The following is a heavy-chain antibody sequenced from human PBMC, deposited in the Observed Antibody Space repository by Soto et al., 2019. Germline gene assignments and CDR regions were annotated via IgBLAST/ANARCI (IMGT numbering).Heavy chain of an antibody. V-gene: IGHV3-11*05. D-gene: IGHD2-2*01. CDR2: ISSSSSYT. CDR3: AREARYCSSTSCPHPVDY. J-gene: IGHJ4*02. Sequence: QVQLVESGGGLVKPGGSLRLSCAASGFTFSDYYMSWIRQAPGKGLEWVSYISSSSSYTNYADAVKGRFTISRDNAKNSLYLHMNSLRAEDTAVYYCAREARYCSSTSCPHPVDYWGQGTLVTVSS. CDR1: GFTFSDYY.